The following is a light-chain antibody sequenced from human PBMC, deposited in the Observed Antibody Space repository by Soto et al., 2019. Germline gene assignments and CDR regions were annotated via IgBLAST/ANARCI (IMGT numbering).Light chain of an antibody. CDR2: GAS. CDR3: QQYGSSPIT. CDR1: QSVSSSY. J-gene: IGKJ5*01. Sequence: EIVMTQSPATLSVSPGERATLSCRASQSVSSSYLAWYQQKPGQAPRLLIYGASSRATGIPDRFSGSGSGTDFTLTISRLEPEDFAVYYCQQYGSSPITFGQGTDWRL. V-gene: IGKV3-20*01.